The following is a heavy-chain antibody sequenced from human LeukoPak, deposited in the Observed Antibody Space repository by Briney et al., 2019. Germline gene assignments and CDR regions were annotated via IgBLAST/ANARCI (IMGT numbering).Heavy chain of an antibody. CDR2: ISDSGST. Sequence: SETLSLTCSVSGVSVSSYSWSWIRQPPGKGLEYFGHISDSGSTTYNPSLKSRVSISVDTSKNQFSLKLTSVTAADTAMYYCARRKAKTPNYFDYWGQGALVTVSS. V-gene: IGHV4-59*08. J-gene: IGHJ4*02. CDR1: GVSVSSYS. CDR3: ARRKAKTPNYFDY.